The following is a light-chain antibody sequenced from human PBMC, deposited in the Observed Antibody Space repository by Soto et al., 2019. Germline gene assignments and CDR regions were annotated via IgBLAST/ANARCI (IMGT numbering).Light chain of an antibody. CDR1: QSVSSN. CDR2: GAS. J-gene: IGKJ2*01. Sequence: EIVMTQSPATLSVSPGERATLSCRAIQSVSSNLSWYQQNPGHAPRLLIYGASTRDTGIPARFSGSGSGTDFTLTISSLQSEDFAVYYCQQYNNWPLEFTFGQGTKLEIK. CDR3: QQYNNWPLEFT. V-gene: IGKV3-15*01.